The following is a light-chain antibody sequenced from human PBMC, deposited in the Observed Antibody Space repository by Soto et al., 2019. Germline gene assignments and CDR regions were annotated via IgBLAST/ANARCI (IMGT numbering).Light chain of an antibody. V-gene: IGLV2-14*01. CDR3: TSYTSSSTLEGV. CDR1: SSDIGGYNY. Sequence: QSALTQPASVSGSPGQSITISCTGTSSDIGGYNYVSWYQHHPGKAPKLLIYEVTNRPSGVSNRFSGSKFGNTASLTISGLQPEDEADYYCTSYTSSSTLEGVFGGGTKLTVL. CDR2: EVT. J-gene: IGLJ2*01.